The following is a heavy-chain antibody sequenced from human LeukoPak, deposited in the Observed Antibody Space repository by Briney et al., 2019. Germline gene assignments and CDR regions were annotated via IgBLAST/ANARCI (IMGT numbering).Heavy chain of an antibody. CDR2: IIPIFGTA. CDR1: GGTYSSYA. V-gene: IGHV1-69*05. Sequence: SVKVSCKASGGTYSSYAISWVRQAPGQGLEWMGGIIPIFGTANYAQKFQGRVTITTDESTSTAYMELSSLRSEDTAVYYCARAADYYDSSGYPEYFQHWGQGTLVTVSS. J-gene: IGHJ1*01. CDR3: ARAADYYDSSGYPEYFQH. D-gene: IGHD3-22*01.